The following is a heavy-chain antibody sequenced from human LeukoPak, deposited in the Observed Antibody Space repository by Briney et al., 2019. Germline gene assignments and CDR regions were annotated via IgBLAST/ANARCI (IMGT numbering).Heavy chain of an antibody. V-gene: IGHV3-23*01. D-gene: IGHD5-18*01. Sequence: GRSLRLSCAASGFTFSTYAMSWVRQAAGKGLEWGSGISGSGGSTYYADSVKGRFTISRDNSKNTLYLQMNSLRAEDTAVYYCANTPQTMVTNFDCWGQGTLVTVSS. J-gene: IGHJ4*02. CDR3: ANTPQTMVTNFDC. CDR2: ISGSGGST. CDR1: GFTFSTYA.